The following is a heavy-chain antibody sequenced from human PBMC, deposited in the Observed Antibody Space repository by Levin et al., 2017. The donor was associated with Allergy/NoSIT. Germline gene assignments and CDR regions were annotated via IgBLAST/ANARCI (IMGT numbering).Heavy chain of an antibody. CDR2: IYLSGST. D-gene: IGHD5-18*01. CDR1: GGSISSGGYS. Sequence: SETLSLTCAVSGGSISSGGYSWSWIRQPPGKGLEWIGNIYLSGSTYYNPSLKSRVTILVDRSKNQFSLNLSSVTAADTAVYYCARVAGYSYGYYFDYWGQGTLVTVSS. J-gene: IGHJ4*02. CDR3: ARVAGYSYGYYFDY. V-gene: IGHV4-30-2*01.